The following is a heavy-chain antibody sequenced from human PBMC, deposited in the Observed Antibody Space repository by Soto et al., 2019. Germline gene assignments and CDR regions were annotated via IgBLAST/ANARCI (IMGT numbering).Heavy chain of an antibody. J-gene: IGHJ4*02. Sequence: SGDTNTTQKFQGRVTMTRDTSISTVYMELRRLRSDDTAVYYCARVYSTSRFDYWGQGTLVTVSS. V-gene: IGHV1-2*02. CDR2: SGDT. D-gene: IGHD6-13*01. CDR3: ARVYSTSRFDY.